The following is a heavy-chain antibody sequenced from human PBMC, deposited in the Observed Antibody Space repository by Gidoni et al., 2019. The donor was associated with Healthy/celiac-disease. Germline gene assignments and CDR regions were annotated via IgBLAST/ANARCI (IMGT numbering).Heavy chain of an antibody. J-gene: IGHJ6*02. CDR3: ARVSPNYDFWSGYPTGYGMDV. D-gene: IGHD3-3*01. V-gene: IGHV4-61*02. CDR1: RGSISSGSYY. Sequence: QVQLQESGPGLVKPSQTLSLTCTVSRGSISSGSYYWSWIRQPAGKGLEWIGRIYTSGSTNYNPSLKSRVTISVDTSKNQFSLKLSSVTAADTAVYYCARVSPNYDFWSGYPTGYGMDVWGQGTTVTVSS. CDR2: IYTSGST.